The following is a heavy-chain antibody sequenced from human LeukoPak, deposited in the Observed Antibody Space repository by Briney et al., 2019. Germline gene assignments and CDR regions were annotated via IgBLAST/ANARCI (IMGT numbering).Heavy chain of an antibody. CDR3: ARVSSDSSGYYPYYFDY. Sequence: SVKGSCKASVGTFSSYAISWVRQAPGQGLEWMGRIIPIFGIANYAQKFQGRVTITADKSTSTAYMELSSLRSEDTAVYYCARVSSDSSGYYPYYFDYWGQGTLVTVSS. CDR2: IIPIFGIA. J-gene: IGHJ4*02. D-gene: IGHD3-22*01. V-gene: IGHV1-69*04. CDR1: VGTFSSYA.